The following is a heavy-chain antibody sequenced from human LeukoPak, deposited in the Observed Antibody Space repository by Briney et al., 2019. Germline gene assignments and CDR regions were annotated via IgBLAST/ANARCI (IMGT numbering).Heavy chain of an antibody. CDR1: GGSLGSYY. Sequence: SETLSLTCAVSGGSLGSYYWTWIRQPARKGLEWIGRIFVSGSTNYNPSLKGRVTMSVDTSKKQFSLRLTSVSAADTAVYFCARAIFGDSYHGIDVWGQGTTVTVSS. V-gene: IGHV4-59*10. J-gene: IGHJ6*02. CDR3: ARAIFGDSYHGIDV. D-gene: IGHD3-10*01. CDR2: IFVSGST.